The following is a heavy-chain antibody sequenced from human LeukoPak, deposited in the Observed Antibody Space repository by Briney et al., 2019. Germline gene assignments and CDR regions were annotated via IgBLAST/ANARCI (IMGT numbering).Heavy chain of an antibody. CDR1: GGSFSGYY. CDR3: ARRGYYDSSGYYYPKPRRWFDP. Sequence: PSETLSLTCAVYGGSFSGYYWSWIRQPPGKGLEWIGEINHSGSTNYNPSLKSRVTISVDTSKNQFSLKLSSVTAADTAVYYCARRGYYDSSGYYYPKPRRWFDPWGQGTLVTVSS. J-gene: IGHJ5*02. V-gene: IGHV4-34*01. CDR2: INHSGST. D-gene: IGHD3-22*01.